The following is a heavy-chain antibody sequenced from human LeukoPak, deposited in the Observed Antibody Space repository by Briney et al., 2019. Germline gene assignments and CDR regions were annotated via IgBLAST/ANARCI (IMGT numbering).Heavy chain of an antibody. CDR2: INPNSGGT. D-gene: IGHD2-8*01. CDR1: GYTFTGYY. CDR3: ARTKRRIVLMVYARDAFDI. Sequence: GASVKVSCKASGYTFTGYYMHWVRQAPGQGLEWMGWINPNSGGTNYAQKFQGRVTMTRDTSISTAYMELSRLRSDDTAVYYCARTKRRIVLMVYARDAFDIWGQGTMVTVSS. J-gene: IGHJ3*02. V-gene: IGHV1-2*02.